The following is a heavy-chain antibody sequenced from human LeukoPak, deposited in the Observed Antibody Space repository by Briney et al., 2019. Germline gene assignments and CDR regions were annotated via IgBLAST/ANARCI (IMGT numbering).Heavy chain of an antibody. Sequence: PGGSLRLSCAASGFTFSGSAMHRVRQASGKGLEWVGRIRSKANSYATAYAASVKGRFTISRDDSKNTAYLQMNSLKTEDTAVYYCTRHVAGPDYWGQGTLVTVSS. CDR3: TRHVAGPDY. J-gene: IGHJ4*02. CDR2: IRSKANSYAT. D-gene: IGHD2-15*01. CDR1: GFTFSGSA. V-gene: IGHV3-73*01.